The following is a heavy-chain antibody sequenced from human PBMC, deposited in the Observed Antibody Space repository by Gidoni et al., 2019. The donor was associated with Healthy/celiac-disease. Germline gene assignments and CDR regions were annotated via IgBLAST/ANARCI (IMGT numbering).Heavy chain of an antibody. CDR2: IYYSGST. D-gene: IGHD6-13*01. CDR3: AREVDRAGYYFDY. CDR1: GGSISSYY. Sequence: QVQLQESGPGLVKPSETLSLTCTVSGGSISSYYWSWIRQPPGKGLEWIGYIYYSGSTNYNPSRKSRVTISVDTSKNQFSLKLSSVTAADTAVYYCAREVDRAGYYFDYWGQGTLVTVSS. J-gene: IGHJ4*02. V-gene: IGHV4-59*01.